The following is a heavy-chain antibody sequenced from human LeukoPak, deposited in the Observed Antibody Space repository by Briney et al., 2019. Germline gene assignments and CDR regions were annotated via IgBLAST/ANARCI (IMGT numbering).Heavy chain of an antibody. Sequence: SGTLSLTCAVSGGSISSSNWWSWVRQPPGKGLEWIGEIYHSGGTNYNPSLKSRVTISVDKSKNQFSLKLSSVTAADTAVYYCARVGSSSSPLWYYYYGMDVWGQGTTVTVSS. V-gene: IGHV4-4*02. D-gene: IGHD6-6*01. CDR1: GGSISSSNW. J-gene: IGHJ6*02. CDR3: ARVGSSSSPLWYYYYGMDV. CDR2: IYHSGGT.